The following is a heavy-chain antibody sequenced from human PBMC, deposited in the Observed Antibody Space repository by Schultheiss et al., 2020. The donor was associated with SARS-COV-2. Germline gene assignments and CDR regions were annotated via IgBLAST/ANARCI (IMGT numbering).Heavy chain of an antibody. CDR2: IYYSGST. J-gene: IGHJ6*02. V-gene: IGHV4-61*05. CDR3: ARGITVFGVVATPKFYYGLDV. Sequence: SETLSLTCTVSGGSISSGGYYWGWIRQPPGKGLEWIGYIYYSGSTNYNPSLKSRVTISVDTSKNHFSLNLTSVTAADTAIYFCARGITVFGVVATPKFYYGLDVWGQGTTVTVSS. D-gene: IGHD3-3*01. CDR1: GGSISSGGYY.